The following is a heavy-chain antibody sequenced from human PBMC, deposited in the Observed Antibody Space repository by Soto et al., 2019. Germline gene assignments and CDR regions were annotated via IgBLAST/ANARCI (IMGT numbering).Heavy chain of an antibody. CDR3: ARVNYDDYGGVYDY. J-gene: IGHJ4*02. D-gene: IGHD4-17*01. V-gene: IGHV3-74*01. CDR1: GFTFSSYL. CDR2: INSDGSST. Sequence: GESLKISCAASGFTFSSYLMHWVRQAPGKGLVWVSRINSDGSSTNFADSVKGRFTISRDNAKNTLYLQMNSLRAEDTAVYYCARVNYDDYGGVYDYWGQGTLVTVSS.